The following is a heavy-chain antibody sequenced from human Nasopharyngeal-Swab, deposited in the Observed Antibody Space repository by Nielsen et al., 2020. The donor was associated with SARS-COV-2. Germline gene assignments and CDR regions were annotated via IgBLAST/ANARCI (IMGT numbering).Heavy chain of an antibody. D-gene: IGHD3-10*01. Sequence: WIRQPPGKGLEWIGSIYYSGSTYYNPSLKSRVTISVDTSKNQFSLKLSSVTAADTAVYYCASRRYYYGSGSYSHDYWGQGTLVTVSS. CDR2: IYYSGST. V-gene: IGHV4-39*07. J-gene: IGHJ4*02. CDR3: ASRRYYYGSGSYSHDY.